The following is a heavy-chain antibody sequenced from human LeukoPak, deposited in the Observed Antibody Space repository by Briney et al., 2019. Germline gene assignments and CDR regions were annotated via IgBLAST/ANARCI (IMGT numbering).Heavy chain of an antibody. CDR3: AREINDFWSGYYKDLYCYYYMDV. CDR1: GGSISRSSYY. Sequence: PSETLSLTCIVSGGSISRSSYYWGWIRQPPGKGLEWIGRIYTSGSTNYNPSLKSRVTISVDTSKNQFSLKLSSVTAADTAVYYCAREINDFWSGYYKDLYCYYYMDVWGKGTTVTVSS. V-gene: IGHV4-61*02. CDR2: IYTSGST. J-gene: IGHJ6*03. D-gene: IGHD3-3*01.